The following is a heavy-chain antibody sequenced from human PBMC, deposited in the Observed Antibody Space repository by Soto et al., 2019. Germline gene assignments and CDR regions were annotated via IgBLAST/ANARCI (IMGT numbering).Heavy chain of an antibody. V-gene: IGHV4-59*12. CDR3: ARNSTYYYDSSGYYYHYYFDY. CDR1: GGSISSYY. CDR2: IYYSGST. Sequence: SETLSLTCIVSGGSISSYYWSWIRQPPGKGLEWIGYIYYSGSTNYNPSLKSRVTIPVDTSKNQFSLNLSSVTAADTAVYYCARNSTYYYDSSGYYYHYYFDYWGQGTLVTVS. D-gene: IGHD3-22*01. J-gene: IGHJ4*02.